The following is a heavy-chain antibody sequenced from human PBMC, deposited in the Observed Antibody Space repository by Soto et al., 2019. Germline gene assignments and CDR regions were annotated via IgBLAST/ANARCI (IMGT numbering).Heavy chain of an antibody. CDR1: GYTFTSYA. D-gene: IGHD2-2*01. CDR3: ARARSSTSWLRLQY. J-gene: IGHJ4*02. V-gene: IGHV1-3*01. CDR2: INAGNGNT. Sequence: QVQLVQSGAEVKKPGASVKVSCKASGYTFTSYAMHWVRQAPGQRLEWMGWINAGNGNTKYSQKFQGRVTITRDTYASTAYMELSSLRSEDTAVYYCARARSSTSWLRLQYWGQGTLVTVSS.